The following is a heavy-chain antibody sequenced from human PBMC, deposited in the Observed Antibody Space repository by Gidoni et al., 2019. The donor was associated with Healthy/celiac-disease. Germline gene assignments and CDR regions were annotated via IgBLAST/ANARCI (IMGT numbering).Heavy chain of an antibody. CDR3: ARGTAAAGTTAVDY. D-gene: IGHD6-13*01. Sequence: QVQLVQSGAEVEKPGSSVTVSCKASGGTFSSYAISWVRQAPGQGLEWMGGIIPIFGTANYAQKCQGRVTITADESTSTAYMELSSLRSEDTAVYYCARGTAAAGTTAVDYWGQGTLVTVSS. CDR1: GGTFSSYA. J-gene: IGHJ4*02. V-gene: IGHV1-69*01. CDR2: IIPIFGTA.